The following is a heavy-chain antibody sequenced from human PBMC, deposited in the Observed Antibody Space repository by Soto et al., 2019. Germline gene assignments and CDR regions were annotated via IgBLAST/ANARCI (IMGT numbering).Heavy chain of an antibody. D-gene: IGHD5-12*01. V-gene: IGHV3-23*01. Sequence: GGSLRLSCAASGFTFSSNVISWVRQAPGKGLEWVSAISGSGGSTYYADSVKGRFTISRDNSRNTLYLQMNSLRAEDTAVYYCAKDTSDIVPYYFDYWGQGTLVTVSS. CDR1: GFTFSSNV. J-gene: IGHJ4*02. CDR3: AKDTSDIVPYYFDY. CDR2: ISGSGGST.